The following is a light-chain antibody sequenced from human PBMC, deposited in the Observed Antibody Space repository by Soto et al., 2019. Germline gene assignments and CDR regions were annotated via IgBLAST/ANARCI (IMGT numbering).Light chain of an antibody. CDR1: QSISSY. V-gene: IGKV1-39*01. J-gene: IGKJ1*01. CDR2: AAS. Sequence: DIQMTQSPPSLSASVGDRVTITCRASQSISSYLNWYQQKPGKAPKLLIYAASSLQSGVPSRLSGSGSGTDFTLTISSLQPEDFATYYCQQSYSTPRTFGQGTKVDIK. CDR3: QQSYSTPRT.